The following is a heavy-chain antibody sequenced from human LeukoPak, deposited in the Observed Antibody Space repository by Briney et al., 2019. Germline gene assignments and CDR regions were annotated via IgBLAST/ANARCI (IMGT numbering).Heavy chain of an antibody. V-gene: IGHV1-8*03. CDR1: GYTFTSYD. D-gene: IGHD3-3*01. J-gene: IGHJ4*02. CDR2: MNPNSGNT. Sequence: GASVKVSCKASGYTFTSYDINWVRQATGQGLEWMGWMNPNSGNTGYAQKFQGRVTITRNTSISTAYMELSSLRSEDTAAYYCARVTEYYDFWSGYYTEHFDYWGQGTLVTVSS. CDR3: ARVTEYYDFWSGYYTEHFDY.